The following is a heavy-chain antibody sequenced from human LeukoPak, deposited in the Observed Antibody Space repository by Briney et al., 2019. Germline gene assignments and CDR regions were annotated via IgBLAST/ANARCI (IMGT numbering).Heavy chain of an antibody. V-gene: IGHV4-59*01. CDR3: ARDRRDSSGYYHYDAFDI. D-gene: IGHD3-22*01. CDR1: GGSIGSYC. J-gene: IGHJ3*02. Sequence: SETLSLTCTVSGGSIGSYCWSWIRQPPGKGLEWIGYIYYSGSTNYNPSLKSRVTISVDTFKNQFSLRLSSVTAADTAVYYCARDRRDSSGYYHYDAFDIWGQGTMVTVSS. CDR2: IYYSGST.